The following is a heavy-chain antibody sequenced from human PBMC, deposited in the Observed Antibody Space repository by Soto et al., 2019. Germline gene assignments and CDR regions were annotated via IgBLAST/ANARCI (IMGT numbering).Heavy chain of an antibody. CDR2: INHSGST. J-gene: IGHJ6*02. Sequence: SETLSLTCAVYGGSFSGYYWSWIRQPPGKGLEWIGEINHSGSTNYNPSLKSRVTISVDTSKNQFSLKLSSVTAADTAVYYCARLGFWSGYYGMDVWGQGTPVTVSS. D-gene: IGHD3-3*01. CDR3: ARLGFWSGYYGMDV. CDR1: GGSFSGYY. V-gene: IGHV4-34*01.